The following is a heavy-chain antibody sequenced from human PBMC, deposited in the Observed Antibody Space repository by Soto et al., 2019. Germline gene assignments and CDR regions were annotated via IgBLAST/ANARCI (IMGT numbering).Heavy chain of an antibody. D-gene: IGHD3-22*01. V-gene: IGHV4-39*01. CDR3: ATSWYYYDRSGYSDFDAFDI. Sequence: SETLSLTCTVSGGSISSSSYYWGWIRQPPRKGLEWIGSIYYSGSTYYNPYLKSRVTISVDTSKNQFSLKLSSVTAADTAVYYCATSWYYYDRSGYSDFDAFDIWGQGTMVTVSS. CDR1: GGSISSSSYY. J-gene: IGHJ3*02. CDR2: IYYSGST.